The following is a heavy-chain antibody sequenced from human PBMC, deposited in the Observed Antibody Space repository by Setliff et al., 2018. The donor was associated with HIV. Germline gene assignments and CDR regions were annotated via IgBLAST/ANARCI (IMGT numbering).Heavy chain of an antibody. Sequence: GASVKVSCKTSGYTFDGHYLHWVRQAPGQGLEWMGWINTNTGNPTYAQGFTGRFVFSLDTSVSTAYLQISSLKAEDTAVYYCARDESDSLYYMDYYYMDVWGKGTTVTVSS. CDR2: INTNTGNP. J-gene: IGHJ6*03. V-gene: IGHV7-4-1*02. D-gene: IGHD3-10*01. CDR1: GYTFDGHY. CDR3: ARDESDSLYYMDYYYMDV.